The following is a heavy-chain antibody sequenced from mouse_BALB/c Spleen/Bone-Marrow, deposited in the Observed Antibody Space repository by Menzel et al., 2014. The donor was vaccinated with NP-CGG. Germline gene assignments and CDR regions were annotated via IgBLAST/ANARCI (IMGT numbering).Heavy chain of an antibody. V-gene: IGHV5-6-5*01. Sequence: VQLVESGGGFVKPGGSLKLSCAASGFTFSSCALSCVRRTPAKRLEWVASISSGGTTYYQDSVKGRFTISRDNARNILYLQMSSLGSEDTAIFYCAAITTVAYWGQGTILTVTS. CDR2: ISSGGTT. J-gene: IGHJ2*01. D-gene: IGHD1-1*01. CDR3: AAITTVAY. CDR1: GFTFSSCA.